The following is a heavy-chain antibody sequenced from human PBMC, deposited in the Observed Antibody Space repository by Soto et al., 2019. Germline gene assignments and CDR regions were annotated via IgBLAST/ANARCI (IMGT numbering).Heavy chain of an antibody. D-gene: IGHD3-22*01. V-gene: IGHV4-39*02. J-gene: IGHJ4*02. CDR2: IFYSGST. Sequence: SETLSLTCTVSGGSISSSSYYWGWIRQPPEKGLDWIGTIFYSGSTHYKPSLKRRVTISVDTSKKDFSLKLRAVSAADTAVYYCAQRSRRYFYDTSPPKATDYWGQGTLATVSS. CDR3: AQRSRRYFYDTSPPKATDY. CDR1: GGSISSSSYY.